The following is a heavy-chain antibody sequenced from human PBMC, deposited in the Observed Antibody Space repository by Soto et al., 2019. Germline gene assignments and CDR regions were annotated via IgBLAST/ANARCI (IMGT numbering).Heavy chain of an antibody. Sequence: EVQLVESGGGLVQPGGSLSLSCAASGFRFTNIGMYWVRQAPGKGLVWVSRINEAGRMTSHADSVRGRFTISRDNAKNSLYLQMNSLRAEDTAVYYCGTGFRGGQGTRVTVSS. CDR2: INEAGRMT. CDR3: GTGFR. CDR1: GFRFTNIG. J-gene: IGHJ4*02. V-gene: IGHV3-74*01.